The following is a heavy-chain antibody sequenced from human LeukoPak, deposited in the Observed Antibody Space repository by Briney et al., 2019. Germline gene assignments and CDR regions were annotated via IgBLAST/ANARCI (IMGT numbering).Heavy chain of an antibody. J-gene: IGHJ3*02. Sequence: SETLSLTCTVSVGSSSSGGYYWSWIRQHPGKGLEWIGYIYYIGSTYYNPSLKSRVTISVDTSKNQFSLKLSSVTAADTAVYYCATSGSYWVGDAFDIWGQGTMVTVSS. D-gene: IGHD1-26*01. CDR2: IYYIGST. CDR3: ATSGSYWVGDAFDI. V-gene: IGHV4-31*03. CDR1: VGSSSSGGYY.